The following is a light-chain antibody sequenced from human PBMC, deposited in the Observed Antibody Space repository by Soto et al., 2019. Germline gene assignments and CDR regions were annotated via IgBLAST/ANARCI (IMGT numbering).Light chain of an antibody. V-gene: IGLV2-14*03. CDR1: SSDIGAYNF. J-gene: IGLJ2*01. Sequence: QSALTQPASVSGSPGQSITISCTGTSSDIGAYNFVSWYQQHPGKAPKLMLYDVNIRPSGVSNRFSGSKSGNTASLTISGLQAEDEADYYCTSLTTSTTMIFGGGTKVTVL. CDR3: TSLTTSTTMI. CDR2: DVN.